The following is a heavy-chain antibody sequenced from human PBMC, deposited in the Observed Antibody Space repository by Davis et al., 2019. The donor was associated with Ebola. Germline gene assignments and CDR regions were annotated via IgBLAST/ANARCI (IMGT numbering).Heavy chain of an antibody. Sequence: PAGSLSLSCTASGFAFSAYYMHWIRRAQGDGLEWIGYLSCRTSSVFTNYADSVKGRFAISRDNDKNSLYLQMNSLRAEDTALYFCAGEATEISAFKVWGQGTLVTVSS. CDR1: GFAFSAYY. CDR3: AGEATEISAFKV. D-gene: IGHD5-24*01. J-gene: IGHJ3*01. V-gene: IGHV3-11*05. CDR2: LSCRTSSV.